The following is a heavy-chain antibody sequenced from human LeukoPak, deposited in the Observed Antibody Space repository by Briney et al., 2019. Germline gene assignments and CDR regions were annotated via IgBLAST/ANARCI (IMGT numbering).Heavy chain of an antibody. CDR1: GFTFSSYG. Sequence: GRSLRLSCAASGFTFSSYGMHWVRQAPGKGLEWVAVISYDGSNKYYADSVKDRFTISRDNSKNTLYLQMNSLRAEDTAVYYCAKDPYTSCPRCGPGDYWGQGTLVTVSS. D-gene: IGHD2-2*01. CDR2: ISYDGSNK. V-gene: IGHV3-30*18. J-gene: IGHJ4*02. CDR3: AKDPYTSCPRCGPGDY.